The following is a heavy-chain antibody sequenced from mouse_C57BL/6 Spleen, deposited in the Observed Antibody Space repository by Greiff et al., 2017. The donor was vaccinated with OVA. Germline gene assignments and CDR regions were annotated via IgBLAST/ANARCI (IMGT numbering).Heavy chain of an antibody. V-gene: IGHV10-1*01. CDR1: GFSFNTYA. D-gene: IGHD2-4*01. CDR3: VRHEYDYYWYFDV. CDR2: IRSKSNNYAT. Sequence: EVHLVESGGGLVQPKGSLKLSCAASGFSFNTYAMNWVRQAPGKGLEWVARIRSKSNNYATYYADSVKDRFTISRDDSESMLYLQMNNLKTEDTAMYYCVRHEYDYYWYFDVWGTGTTVTVSS. J-gene: IGHJ1*03.